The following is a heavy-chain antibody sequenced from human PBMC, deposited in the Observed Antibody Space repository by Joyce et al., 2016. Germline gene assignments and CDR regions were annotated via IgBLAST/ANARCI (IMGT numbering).Heavy chain of an antibody. CDR2: INPVDSDT. D-gene: IGHD6-13*01. V-gene: IGHV5-51*01. J-gene: IGHJ6*02. Sequence: EVQVVQSGGEVKKPGESLKISCEGFGFSFTNYWIGWVRQMPGKGLEWIGIINPVDSDTRYSPAIQGQVTISADKSTNTAYLQWRSLKASDTAIYYCARHRAAGGGYYYGMDVWGRGTTVTVSS. CDR3: ARHRAAGGGYYYGMDV. CDR1: GFSFTNYW.